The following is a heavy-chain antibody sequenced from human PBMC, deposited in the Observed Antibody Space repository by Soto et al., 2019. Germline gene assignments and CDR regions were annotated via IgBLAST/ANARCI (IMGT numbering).Heavy chain of an antibody. CDR2: ISYDGSNK. D-gene: IGHD1-26*01. V-gene: IGHV3-30-3*01. Sequence: GWSLRLSCAASGFTFSSYAMHWVRQAPGKGLEWVAVISYDGSNKYYADSVKGRFTISRDNSKNTLYLQMNSLRAEDTAVYYSASLVRELFDYWGQGTLVPVSS. J-gene: IGHJ4*02. CDR3: ASLVRELFDY. CDR1: GFTFSSYA.